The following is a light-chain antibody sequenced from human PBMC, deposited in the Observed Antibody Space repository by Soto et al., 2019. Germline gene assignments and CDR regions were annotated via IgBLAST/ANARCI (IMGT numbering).Light chain of an antibody. J-gene: IGKJ3*01. Sequence: DILMTQSPSSLSASVGDRVTITCRATQGISNYLAWYQQKPGKVPKLLIYAASTLQSGVPSRFSGSGSGTDFTLTISNLQPEDVATYYCQRYISAPFTFGPGTNVDIK. V-gene: IGKV1-27*01. CDR2: AAS. CDR1: QGISNY. CDR3: QRYISAPFT.